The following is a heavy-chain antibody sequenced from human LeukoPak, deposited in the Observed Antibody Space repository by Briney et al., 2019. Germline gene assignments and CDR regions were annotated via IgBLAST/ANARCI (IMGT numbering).Heavy chain of an antibody. Sequence: GGSLRLSCAAPGFAFSSYWMSWVRQAPGKGLEWVANIKPDGSEKYYVYSVKGRFTISRDNAKNSLYLQMNSLRAEDTAMYYCARFGVPYGVDVWGQGTTVTVSS. CDR1: GFAFSSYW. D-gene: IGHD2-8*01. J-gene: IGHJ6*02. CDR2: IKPDGSEK. CDR3: ARFGVPYGVDV. V-gene: IGHV3-7*05.